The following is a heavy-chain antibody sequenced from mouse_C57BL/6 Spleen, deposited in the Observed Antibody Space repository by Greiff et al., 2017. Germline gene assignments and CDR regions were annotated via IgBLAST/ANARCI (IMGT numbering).Heavy chain of an antibody. D-gene: IGHD2-4*01. CDR2: IWSGGST. CDR1: GFSLTSYG. CDR3: ARNSPYDYDGGMDY. J-gene: IGHJ2*01. Sequence: VKLVESGPGLVQPSQSLSITCTVSGFSLTSYGVHWVRQSPGKGLEWLGVIWSGGSTDYNAAFISRLSISKENSKSQVFFKMNSLQADDSAIYYCARNSPYDYDGGMDYWGQGTTLTVSS. V-gene: IGHV2-2*01.